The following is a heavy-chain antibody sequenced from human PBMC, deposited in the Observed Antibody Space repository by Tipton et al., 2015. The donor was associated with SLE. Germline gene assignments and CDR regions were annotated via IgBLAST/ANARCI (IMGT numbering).Heavy chain of an antibody. CDR3: AKDIPARTSALFLFDY. D-gene: IGHD3-3*01. Sequence: SLRLSCAASGFTFDDYAMHWVRQAPGKGLEWVSVIIWDGGRTHYADSVKGRFTISRDNAKNSLYLQMNSLRPEDTALYYCAKDIPARTSALFLFDYWGQGTLVTVSS. CDR1: GFTFDDYA. CDR2: IIWDGGRT. J-gene: IGHJ4*02. V-gene: IGHV3-43D*03.